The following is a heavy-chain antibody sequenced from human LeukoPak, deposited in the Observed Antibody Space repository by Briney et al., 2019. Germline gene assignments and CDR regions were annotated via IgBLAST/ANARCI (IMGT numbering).Heavy chain of an antibody. Sequence: SETLSLTCAVYGGSFSGYYWSWIRRPPGKGLEWIGEINHSGSTNYNPSLKSRVTISVDTSKNQFSLKLSSVTAADTAVYYCARSLLGAARRGYFDYWGQGTLVTVSS. J-gene: IGHJ4*02. D-gene: IGHD6-6*01. V-gene: IGHV4-34*01. CDR2: INHSGST. CDR1: GGSFSGYY. CDR3: ARSLLGAARRGYFDY.